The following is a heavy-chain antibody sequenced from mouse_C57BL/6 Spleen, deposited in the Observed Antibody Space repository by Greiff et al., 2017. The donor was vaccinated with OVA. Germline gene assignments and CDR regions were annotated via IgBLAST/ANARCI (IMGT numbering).Heavy chain of an antibody. J-gene: IGHJ3*01. V-gene: IGHV3-1*01. CDR1: GYSITSGYD. Sequence: VQLKESGPGMVKPSQSLSLTCTVTGYSITSGYDWHWIRHFPGNKLEWMGYISYSGSTNYNPSLKSRISITHDTSKNHFFLKLNSVTTEDTATYYCASNGYYLWFAYWGQGTLVTVSA. D-gene: IGHD2-3*01. CDR3: ASNGYYLWFAY. CDR2: ISYSGST.